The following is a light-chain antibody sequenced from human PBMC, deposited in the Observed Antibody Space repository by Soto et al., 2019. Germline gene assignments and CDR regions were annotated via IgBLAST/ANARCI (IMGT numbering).Light chain of an antibody. J-gene: IGKJ1*01. CDR2: GAS. V-gene: IGKV3-20*01. CDR3: QQYGNSRWT. Sequence: IVLTQSPGTLSLSPGERATLSCRASQSVSSSYLAWYQQKPGQAPRLLIYGASNRATGIPDRFSGIGSGTDFTLTISRLEPEDFAVYYCQQYGNSRWTFGQGTKVEIK. CDR1: QSVSSSY.